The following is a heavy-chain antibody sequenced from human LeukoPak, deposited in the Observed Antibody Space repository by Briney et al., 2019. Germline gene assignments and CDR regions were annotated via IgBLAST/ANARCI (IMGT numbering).Heavy chain of an antibody. V-gene: IGHV3-23*01. J-gene: IGHJ4*02. D-gene: IGHD4/OR15-4a*01. CDR2: IIASGATT. Sequence: PGGSLRLSCAASGFTFRNYAMSWVRQAPGKGLEWVSGIIASGATTVYADPVKGRFTISRNNSRDTLFLQMNSLRVDDTAMYYCASLYSDYGDYWGKGALVTVSS. CDR1: GFTFRNYA. CDR3: ASLYSDYGDY.